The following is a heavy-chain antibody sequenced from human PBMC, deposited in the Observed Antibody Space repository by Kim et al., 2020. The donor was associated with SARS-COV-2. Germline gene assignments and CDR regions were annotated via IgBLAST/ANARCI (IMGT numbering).Heavy chain of an antibody. Sequence: GGSLRLSCAASGFTFSNYWMHWVRQAPGKGLVWISHIKTDGSNTNYADSVKGRFTISRDNAKNMLYLQMNSLRVDDTAVYHCGRVTDWDGYWGQGTLVTASS. CDR3: GRVTDWDGY. J-gene: IGHJ4*02. CDR1: GFTFSNYW. V-gene: IGHV3-74*01. D-gene: IGHD2-21*02. CDR2: IKTDGSNT.